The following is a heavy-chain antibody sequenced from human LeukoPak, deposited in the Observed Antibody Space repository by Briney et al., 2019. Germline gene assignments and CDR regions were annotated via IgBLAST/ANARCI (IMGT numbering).Heavy chain of an antibody. J-gene: IGHJ3*02. CDR1: GGSISRGGYS. CDR2: IYHSGST. CDR3: ARGVAARAFDI. D-gene: IGHD2-15*01. Sequence: SETLSLTCAVSGGSISRGGYSWSWIRQPPGKGLEWIGYIYHSGSTYYNPSLKSRVTISVGRSKNQFSLKLSSVTAADTAVYYCARGVAARAFDIWGQGTMVTVSS. V-gene: IGHV4-30-2*01.